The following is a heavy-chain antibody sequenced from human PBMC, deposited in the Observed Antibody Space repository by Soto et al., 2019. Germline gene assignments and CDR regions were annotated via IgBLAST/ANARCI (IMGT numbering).Heavy chain of an antibody. CDR3: ARHLRRRYYYDSSGFPSAFDY. CDR2: IYPGDSDT. V-gene: IGHV5-51*01. J-gene: IGHJ4*02. D-gene: IGHD3-22*01. CDR1: GYSFTSYW. Sequence: GESLKISCNGSGYSFTSYWIGWVGQMPGKGLEWMGIIYPGDSDTRYSPSFQGQVTISADKSISTAYLQWSSLKASDTAMYYCARHLRRRYYYDSSGFPSAFDYWGQGTLVTVSS.